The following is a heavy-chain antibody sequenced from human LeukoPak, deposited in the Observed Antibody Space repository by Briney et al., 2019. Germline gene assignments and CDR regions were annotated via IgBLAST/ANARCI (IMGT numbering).Heavy chain of an antibody. CDR3: ARESFWRPGIAARPDNWFDP. D-gene: IGHD6-6*01. J-gene: IGHJ5*02. V-gene: IGHV4-4*07. CDR1: GGSISSYY. Sequence: PSETLSLTCTVSGGSISSYYWSWIRQPAGKGLEWIGRIYTSGSTNYNPSLKSRVTMSVDTSKNQFSLKLSSVTAADTAVYYCARESFWRPGIAARPDNWFDPWGQGTLVTVSS. CDR2: IYTSGST.